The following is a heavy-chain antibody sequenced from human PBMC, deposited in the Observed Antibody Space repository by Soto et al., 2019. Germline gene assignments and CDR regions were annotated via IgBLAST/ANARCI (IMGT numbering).Heavy chain of an antibody. J-gene: IGHJ4*02. CDR2: ISYDGSNK. V-gene: IGHV3-30-3*01. D-gene: IGHD5-18*01. Sequence: GGSLRLSCAASGFTFSSYAMHWVRQAPGKGLEWVAVISYDGSNKYYADSVKDRFTISRDNSKNTLYLQMNSLRAEEKAVYYCARDVRRYSYGKYYFDYWGQGTLVTVSS. CDR3: ARDVRRYSYGKYYFDY. CDR1: GFTFSSYA.